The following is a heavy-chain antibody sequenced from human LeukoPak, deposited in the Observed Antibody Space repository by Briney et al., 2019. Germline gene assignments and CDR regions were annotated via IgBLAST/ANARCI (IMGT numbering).Heavy chain of an antibody. J-gene: IGHJ4*02. CDR3: ATDMGYYDSSGQKRG. CDR2: LDPEDGET. D-gene: IGHD3-22*01. CDR1: GYTLTELS. V-gene: IGHV1-24*01. Sequence: GASVKVSCKVSGYTLTELSMHWVRQAPGKRLEWMGGLDPEDGETIYAQKFQGRVTMTEDTSTDTAYMELSSLRSEDTAVYYCATDMGYYDSSGQKRGWGQGTLVTVSS.